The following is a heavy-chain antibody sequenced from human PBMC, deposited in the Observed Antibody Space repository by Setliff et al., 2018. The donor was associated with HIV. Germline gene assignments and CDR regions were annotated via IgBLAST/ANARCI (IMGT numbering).Heavy chain of an antibody. V-gene: IGHV4-61*02. J-gene: IGHJ4*02. CDR3: ARGGDGYNPGGGTFDH. Sequence: PSETLSLTCTVSGVSINSGNYYWGWIRQLAGKRLEWIGRIYSSGNTNYNPSLKSRVTISADTSKNQFSLRLKSVTAAETAVYYCARGGDGYNPGGGTFDHWGQGTLVTVPQ. D-gene: IGHD1-1*01. CDR2: IYSSGNT. CDR1: GVSINSGNYY.